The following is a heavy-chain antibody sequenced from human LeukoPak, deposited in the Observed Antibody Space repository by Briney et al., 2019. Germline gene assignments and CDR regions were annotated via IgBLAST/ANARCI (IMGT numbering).Heavy chain of an antibody. D-gene: IGHD3-22*01. Sequence: SETLSLTCTVSGGSISSGDYYWSWIRQPPGKGLEWIGYIYYSGSTYYNPSLKSRVTISVDTSKNQFSLKLSSVTAADTAVYYCARTYYYDSSGLDFDYWGQGTLVTVSS. CDR2: IYYSGST. J-gene: IGHJ4*02. CDR3: ARTYYYDSSGLDFDY. V-gene: IGHV4-30-4*01. CDR1: GGSISSGDYY.